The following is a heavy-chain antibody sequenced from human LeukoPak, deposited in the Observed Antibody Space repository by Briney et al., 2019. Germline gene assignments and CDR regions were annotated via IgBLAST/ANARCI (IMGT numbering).Heavy chain of an antibody. V-gene: IGHV3-33*01. Sequence: PGRSLRLSCAASGFTFSSYGMHWVRQAPGKGLEWVAVIWYDGSNKYYADSVKGRFTISRDNSKNMLYLQMNSLRAEDTAVYYCARDRDHYYMDVWGKGTTVTVSS. CDR3: ARDRDHYYMDV. CDR2: IWYDGSNK. J-gene: IGHJ6*03. CDR1: GFTFSSYG.